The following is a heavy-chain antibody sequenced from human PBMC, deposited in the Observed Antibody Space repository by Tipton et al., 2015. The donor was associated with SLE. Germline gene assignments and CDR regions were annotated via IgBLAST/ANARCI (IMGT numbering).Heavy chain of an antibody. CDR1: GGSISSSSYY. D-gene: IGHD5-18*01. J-gene: IGHJ4*02. V-gene: IGHV4-61*05. CDR3: ARVKDTAMVRGDCYYFDY. CDR2: IYTSGST. Sequence: TLSLTCTVSGGSISSSSYYWGWIRQPPGKGLEWIGYIYTSGSTNYNPSLQSRVTISVDTSKNQFSLKLSSVTAADTAVYYCARVKDTAMVRGDCYYFDYWGQGTLVTVSS.